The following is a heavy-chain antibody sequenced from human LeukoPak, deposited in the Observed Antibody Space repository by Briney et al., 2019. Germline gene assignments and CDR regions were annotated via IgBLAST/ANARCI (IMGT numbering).Heavy chain of an antibody. Sequence: PSETLSLTCTVSGGSISSYYWSWIRQPPGKGLEWIGYIYYSGSTNYNPSLKSRVTISVDTSKNQFSLKLSSVTAADTAVYYCARDRPDGITGMRGPYGMDVWGKGTTVTVSS. CDR2: IYYSGST. J-gene: IGHJ6*04. CDR3: ARDRPDGITGMRGPYGMDV. V-gene: IGHV4-59*01. D-gene: IGHD1-20*01. CDR1: GGSISSYY.